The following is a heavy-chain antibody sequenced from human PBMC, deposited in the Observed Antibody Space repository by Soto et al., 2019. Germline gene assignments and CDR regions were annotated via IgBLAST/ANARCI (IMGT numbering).Heavy chain of an antibody. CDR1: GYTFSGYY. J-gene: IGHJ6*02. D-gene: IGHD6-19*01. Sequence: ASVKVSCKASGYTFSGYYMHWVRQAPGQGLEWMVWINPNSGGTNYPQKFRDRVTMTRDTSIRTAYMELSSLTSDDTAVYFCARDRVDYSSFHYGMDVWGQGTTVTVSS. CDR3: ARDRVDYSSFHYGMDV. CDR2: INPNSGGT. V-gene: IGHV1-2*02.